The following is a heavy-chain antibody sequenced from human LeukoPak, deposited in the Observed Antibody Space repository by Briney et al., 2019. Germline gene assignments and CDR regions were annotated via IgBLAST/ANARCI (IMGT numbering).Heavy chain of an antibody. CDR2: IWYDGSNK. V-gene: IGHV3-33*01. J-gene: IGHJ4*02. D-gene: IGHD1-26*01. CDR3: ARDLGTVGATTAGY. CDR1: GFTFSSYG. Sequence: GGSLRLSCAASGFTFSSYGMHWVRQAPGKGLEWVAVIWYDGSNKYYADSVKGRFTISRDNSKNTLYLQMNSQRAEDTAVYYCARDLGTVGATTAGYWGQGTLVTVSS.